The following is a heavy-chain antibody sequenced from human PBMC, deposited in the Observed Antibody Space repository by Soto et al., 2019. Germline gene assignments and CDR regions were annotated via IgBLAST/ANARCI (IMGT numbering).Heavy chain of an antibody. J-gene: IGHJ6*02. Sequence: QVHLVQSGAEVKKPGCSVKVSCKASGGTFSSYAISWVRQAPGQGLEWMGGIIPIFGTANYAQKFQGRVTLPAEESTSTTYMELSSLRSDDTAVYYCARAATGYCSGGSCGDNYYSYGMDVWGQGTTVTVSS. CDR1: GGTFSSYA. CDR3: ARAATGYCSGGSCGDNYYSYGMDV. V-gene: IGHV1-69*12. D-gene: IGHD2-15*01. CDR2: IIPIFGTA.